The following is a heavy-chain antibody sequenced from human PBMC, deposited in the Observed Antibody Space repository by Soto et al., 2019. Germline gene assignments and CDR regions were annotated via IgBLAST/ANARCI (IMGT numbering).Heavy chain of an antibody. J-gene: IGHJ4*02. V-gene: IGHV1-69*12. CDR3: ASGIQLWLRRINSGYSG. D-gene: IGHD5-18*01. CDR1: GGTFSTYA. CDR2: IIPMFGTE. Sequence: QVQLVQSGAEVNKPESSVKVSCKAPGGTFSTYAISGVRQAPGQGLEWMGGIIPMFGTENYAQRFQDRVTITANESTNTVYMELSSLRYEDTAVYFCASGIQLWLRRINSGYSGWGQGTLVTVSS.